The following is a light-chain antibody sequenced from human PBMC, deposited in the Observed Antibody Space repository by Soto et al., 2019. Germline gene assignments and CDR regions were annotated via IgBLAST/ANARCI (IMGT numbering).Light chain of an antibody. Sequence: QSVLTQPASVSGSLGQSITLSCTGSGGDIGAYNYVSWYQQHPGKAPKLIIYGVTHWPSGVSSRFSASKSAYTASLTISALQAEDEADYYCSSFTTTYFYVFGPGTKLTVL. CDR1: GGDIGAYNY. V-gene: IGLV2-14*01. J-gene: IGLJ1*01. CDR3: SSFTTTYFYV. CDR2: GVT.